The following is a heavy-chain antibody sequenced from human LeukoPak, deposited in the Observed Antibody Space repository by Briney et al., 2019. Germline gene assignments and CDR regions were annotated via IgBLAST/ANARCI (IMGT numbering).Heavy chain of an antibody. V-gene: IGHV4-61*02. CDR3: AREGYYDFWSGSPDFDY. J-gene: IGHJ4*02. D-gene: IGHD3-3*01. CDR1: GGSISSGSYY. Sequence: ASQTLSLTCTVSGGSISSGSYYWSWIRQPAGKGPEWIGRIYTSGSTNYNPSLKSRVTISVDTSKNQFSLKLSSVTAADTAVYYCAREGYYDFWSGSPDFDYWGQGTLVTVSS. CDR2: IYTSGST.